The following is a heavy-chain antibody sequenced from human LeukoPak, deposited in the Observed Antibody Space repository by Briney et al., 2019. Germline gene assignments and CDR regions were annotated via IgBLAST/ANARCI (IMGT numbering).Heavy chain of an antibody. CDR2: IRSSGTTT. J-gene: IGHJ4*02. Sequence: PGGSLRLSCAASGFTFSTYSMNWVRQAPGRGLEWLSYIRSSGTTTYYADSVKGRFTISRDNSKNTLYLQMNSLRAEDTAVYYCASGGSGSFDYWGQGTLVTVSS. D-gene: IGHD3-10*01. CDR3: ASGGSGSFDY. CDR1: GFTFSTYS. V-gene: IGHV3-48*01.